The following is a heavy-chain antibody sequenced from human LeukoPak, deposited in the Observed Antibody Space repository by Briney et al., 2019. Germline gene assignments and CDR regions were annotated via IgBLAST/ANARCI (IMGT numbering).Heavy chain of an antibody. Sequence: SETLSLTCTVTGASISSHYRCWIRQTPGTGLEWIGDIYDRGSTTYNPSLKSRVSISVDTSRNQFSLNLRSVTAADTAVYYCAKIEVGRFDPWGQGTLVTVSS. D-gene: IGHD1-26*01. CDR2: IYDRGST. CDR3: AKIEVGRFDP. J-gene: IGHJ5*02. V-gene: IGHV4-59*11. CDR1: GASISSHY.